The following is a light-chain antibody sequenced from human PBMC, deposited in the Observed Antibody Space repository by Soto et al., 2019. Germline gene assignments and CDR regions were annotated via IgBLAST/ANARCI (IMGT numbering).Light chain of an antibody. V-gene: IGKV3-11*01. CDR3: QQRINWPQT. Sequence: ETVLTQSPATLSLSPGEGASLSCRASQTVSSYLAWYQQKPGQAPRLLIYDASNRATGIPARFSGSGSGTDFTLTISSLEPEDFAVYYCQQRINWPQTFGQGTKLEI. J-gene: IGKJ2*01. CDR2: DAS. CDR1: QTVSSY.